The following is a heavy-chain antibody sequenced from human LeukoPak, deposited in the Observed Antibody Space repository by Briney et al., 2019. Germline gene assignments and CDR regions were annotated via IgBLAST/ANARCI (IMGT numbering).Heavy chain of an antibody. CDR2: INHSGST. Sequence: SETLSLTCAVYGGSFSGYYWSWIRQPPGKGLEWIGEINHSGSTNYNPSLKSRVTISVDTSKNQFSLKLSSVTAADTAVYYCAREAGYYDSSGYTYYYYYMDVWGKGTTVTVSS. CDR3: AREAGYYDSSGYTYYYYYMDV. CDR1: GGSFSGYY. D-gene: IGHD3-22*01. J-gene: IGHJ6*03. V-gene: IGHV4-34*01.